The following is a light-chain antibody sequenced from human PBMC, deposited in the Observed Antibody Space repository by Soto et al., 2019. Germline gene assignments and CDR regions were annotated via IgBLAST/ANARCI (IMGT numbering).Light chain of an antibody. Sequence: EIVMTQSPATLSVSPGERATLSCRASQSVSSNLAWYQQKPGQAPRLLIYGASTRATGIPARFSGSGSGTEFTLTISSLQSEDFAVYCCQQYNNWLQVYTFGQGTTLEIK. CDR3: QQYNNWLQVYT. V-gene: IGKV3-15*01. J-gene: IGKJ2*01. CDR2: GAS. CDR1: QSVSSN.